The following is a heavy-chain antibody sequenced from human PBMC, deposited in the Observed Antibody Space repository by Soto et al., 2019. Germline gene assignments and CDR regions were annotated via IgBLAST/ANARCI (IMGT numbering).Heavy chain of an antibody. J-gene: IGHJ6*02. Sequence: PGESLKISCKGSGYSFTSYWISWVRQMPGKGLEWMGRIDPSDSYTNYSPSFQGHVTISADKSISTAYLQWSSLKASDTAMYYCAGYCSSTSCRGGEFSNYVPYYGMDVWGQGTTVTVSS. CDR3: AGYCSSTSCRGGEFSNYVPYYGMDV. CDR2: IDPSDSYT. V-gene: IGHV5-10-1*01. CDR1: GYSFTSYW. D-gene: IGHD2-2*03.